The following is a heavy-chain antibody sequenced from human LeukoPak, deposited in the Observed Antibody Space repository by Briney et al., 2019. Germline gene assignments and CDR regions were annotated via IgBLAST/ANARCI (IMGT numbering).Heavy chain of an antibody. Sequence: PGGSLRLSCAASGFTVSSNYMSWVRQAPGKGLEWVSLIYSGGSTFYADSVKGRFTISRDKSKNTLYLQMNGLRADDTAVYYCARGGAGDYCTSGVCYGYFFDYWGQGTLVTVSS. CDR2: IYSGGST. CDR3: ARGGAGDYCTSGVCYGYFFDY. V-gene: IGHV3-53*01. D-gene: IGHD2-8*01. CDR1: GFTVSSNY. J-gene: IGHJ4*02.